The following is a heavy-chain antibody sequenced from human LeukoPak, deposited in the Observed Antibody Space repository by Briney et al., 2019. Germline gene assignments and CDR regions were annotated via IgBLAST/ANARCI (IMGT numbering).Heavy chain of an antibody. CDR3: AREGTIVVGDAFDV. Sequence: GGSLRLSCAASGFTFSSYWMNWVRQAPGKGLEWVSSISSSGTYIYYADSVKGRFTISRDNAKSSLTLQMNSLRAEDTAVYYCAREGTIVVGDAFDVWGQGTMVTVSS. V-gene: IGHV3-21*01. CDR1: GFTFSSYW. CDR2: ISSSGTYI. J-gene: IGHJ3*01. D-gene: IGHD2-2*01.